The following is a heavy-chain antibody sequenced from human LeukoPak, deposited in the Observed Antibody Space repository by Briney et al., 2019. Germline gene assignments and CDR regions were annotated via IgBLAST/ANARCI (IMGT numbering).Heavy chain of an antibody. CDR3: ARDGYCSSTSLCSPYHWFDP. J-gene: IGHJ5*02. V-gene: IGHV4-38-2*02. D-gene: IGHD2-2*01. CDR1: GYSISSNYY. CDR2: IYHSGST. Sequence: PSETLSLTCIVSGYSISSNYYWGWIRQPPGKGLEWIGSIYHSGSTYYNPSLKSRVTISVDTSKNQFSLKLSSVTAADTAVYYCARDGYCSSTSLCSPYHWFDPWGQGTLVTVSS.